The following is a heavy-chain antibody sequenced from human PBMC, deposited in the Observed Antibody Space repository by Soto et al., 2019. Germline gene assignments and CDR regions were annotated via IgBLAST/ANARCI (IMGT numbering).Heavy chain of an antibody. J-gene: IGHJ5*02. CDR2: ISAYNGNT. CDR3: ARGLIAVRPGWFDP. Sequence: ASVKVSCKASGYTFSTYGISWVRQAPGQGLEWMGWISAYNGNTNYAQKFQGRVTMTTDTFTSTAYMELRSLRSDDTAVYYCARGLIAVRPGWFDPWGQGTLVTVSS. D-gene: IGHD6-6*01. CDR1: GYTFSTYG. V-gene: IGHV1-18*01.